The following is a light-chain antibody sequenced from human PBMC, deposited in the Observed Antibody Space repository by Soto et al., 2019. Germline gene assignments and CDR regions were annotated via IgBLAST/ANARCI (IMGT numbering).Light chain of an antibody. CDR2: DVN. V-gene: IGLV2-14*01. Sequence: QSVLTQPASVSGSPGQSITISCTGTSSDVGGYNYVSWYQQQPGKAPKLMIYDVNNRPSGVSNRFSGSKSGNTASLTISRLQAEDEADYYCSSYTSSSILYVFGTGTKVTVL. CDR1: SSDVGGYNY. CDR3: SSYTSSSILYV. J-gene: IGLJ1*01.